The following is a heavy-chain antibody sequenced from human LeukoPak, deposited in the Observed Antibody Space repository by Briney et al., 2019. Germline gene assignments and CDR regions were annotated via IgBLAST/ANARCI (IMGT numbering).Heavy chain of an antibody. CDR1: GGSISSYY. J-gene: IGHJ5*02. D-gene: IGHD6-13*01. V-gene: IGHV4-59*12. Sequence: SETLSLTCTVSGGSISSYYWSWIRQPPGKGLEWIGYIYYSGSTNYNPSLKSRVTISVDTSKNQFSLKLSSVTAADTAVYYCARDGGSSSWYWFDPWGQGTLVTVSS. CDR2: IYYSGST. CDR3: ARDGGSSSWYWFDP.